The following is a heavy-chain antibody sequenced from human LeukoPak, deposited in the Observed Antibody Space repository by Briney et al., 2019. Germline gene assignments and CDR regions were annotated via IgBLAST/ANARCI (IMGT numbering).Heavy chain of an antibody. CDR2: ISSSSSYI. J-gene: IGHJ4*02. V-gene: IGHV3-21*01. CDR3: ARVTQEDYYDSSGYYYHY. CDR1: GFTFSSYS. D-gene: IGHD3-22*01. Sequence: GGSLRLSCAASGFTFSSYSMNWVRQAPGKGLEWVSSISSSSSYIYYADSVKGRFTITRDNAKNSLYLQMNSLRAEDTAVYYCARVTQEDYYDSSGYYYHYWGQGTLVTVSS.